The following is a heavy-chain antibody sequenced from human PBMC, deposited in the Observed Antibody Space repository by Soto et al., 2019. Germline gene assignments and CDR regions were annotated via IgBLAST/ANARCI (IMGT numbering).Heavy chain of an antibody. CDR1: GGSISSYY. J-gene: IGHJ4*02. CDR3: ARVYYNGGYYAHFDY. V-gene: IGHV4-59*01. D-gene: IGHD1-26*01. Sequence: SETLSLTCTVSGGSISSYYWSWIRQPPGKGLEWIGYIYYSGSTNYNPSLKSRVTISVDTSKNQFSLKLSSVTAADTAVYYCARVYYNGGYYAHFDYWGQGTLVTVSS. CDR2: IYYSGST.